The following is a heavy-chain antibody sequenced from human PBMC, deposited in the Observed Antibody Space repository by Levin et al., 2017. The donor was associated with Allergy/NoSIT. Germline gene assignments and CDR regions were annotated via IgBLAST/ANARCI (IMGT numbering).Heavy chain of an antibody. D-gene: IGHD6-19*01. CDR1: GYTFTSYG. J-gene: IGHJ4*02. Sequence: ASVKVSCKASGYTFTSYGISWVRQAPGQGLEWMGWISAYNGNTNYAQKLQGRVTMTTDTSTSTAYMELRSLRSDDTAVYYCARDYGIAVAGTSGYWGQGTLVTVSS. V-gene: IGHV1-18*01. CDR2: ISAYNGNT. CDR3: ARDYGIAVAGTSGY.